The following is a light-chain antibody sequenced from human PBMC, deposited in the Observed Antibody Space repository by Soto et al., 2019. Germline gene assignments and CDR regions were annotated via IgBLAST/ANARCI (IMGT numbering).Light chain of an antibody. CDR3: AAWDDNLSGLYV. J-gene: IGLJ1*01. V-gene: IGLV1-47*01. Sequence: QSVLTQSPSASGTRGQRVTISCSGSASTIGRNYVYWYQQLPGTAPKLLIYRNSQRPSGVPDRFSGSKSGTSASLAISGLRSEDDADYYCAAWDDNLSGLYVFGAGPKVTVL. CDR1: ASTIGRNY. CDR2: RNS.